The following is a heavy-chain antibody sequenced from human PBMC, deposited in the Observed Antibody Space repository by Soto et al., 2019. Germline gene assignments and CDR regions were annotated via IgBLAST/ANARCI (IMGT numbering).Heavy chain of an antibody. Sequence: GRSRRLSCAASGFTFSSYSMNWVRQAPGKGLEWVSSISSSSSYIYYADSVKGRFTISRDNAKNSLYLQMNSLRAEDTAVYYCARESISGSQKGDYWGQGTLVTVSS. CDR2: ISSSSSYI. CDR1: GFTFSSYS. CDR3: ARESISGSQKGDY. J-gene: IGHJ4*02. D-gene: IGHD1-26*01. V-gene: IGHV3-21*01.